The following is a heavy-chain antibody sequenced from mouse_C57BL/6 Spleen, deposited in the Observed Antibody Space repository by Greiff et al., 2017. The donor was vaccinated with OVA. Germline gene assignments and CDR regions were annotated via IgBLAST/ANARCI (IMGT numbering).Heavy chain of an antibody. CDR1: GFTFSDYG. Sequence: EVQVVESGGGLVKPGGSLKLSCAASGFTFSDYGMHWVRQAPEKGLEWVAYISSGSSTIYYAATVKGRFTISRDNAKNTLFLQMTSLRSEDTAMYYCAREDYGYDGGYAMDYWGQGTSVTVSS. V-gene: IGHV5-17*01. CDR2: ISSGSSTI. J-gene: IGHJ4*01. D-gene: IGHD2-2*01. CDR3: AREDYGYDGGYAMDY.